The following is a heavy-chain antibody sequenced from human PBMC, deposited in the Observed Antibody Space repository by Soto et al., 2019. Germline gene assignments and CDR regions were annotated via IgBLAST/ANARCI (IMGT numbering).Heavy chain of an antibody. D-gene: IGHD3-22*01. CDR2: INAGNGNT. CDR3: ARDYDSSGYRNWFDP. Sequence: QVQLVQSGAEVKKPGASVKVSCKASGYTFTSYAMHWVRQAPGQRLEWMGWINAGNGNTKYSQKFQGRVTITRDTSASTAYMELSSLRSEDTAVYYCARDYDSSGYRNWFDPWGQGTLVTVSS. CDR1: GYTFTSYA. V-gene: IGHV1-3*01. J-gene: IGHJ5*02.